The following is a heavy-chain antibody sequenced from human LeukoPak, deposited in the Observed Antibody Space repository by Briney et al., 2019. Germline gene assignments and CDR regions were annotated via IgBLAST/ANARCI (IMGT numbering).Heavy chain of an antibody. D-gene: IGHD6-13*01. Sequence: PGGSLRLSCAASGFTFSSYAMSWVRQAPGKGLEWVSSISGSGGRTYYADSVKGRFTISRDNSKNPLYLQMNSLRAEDTAVYYCAKDRMSNMAAAARYDYWGQGTLVTVSS. V-gene: IGHV3-23*01. CDR3: AKDRMSNMAAAARYDY. CDR1: GFTFSSYA. J-gene: IGHJ4*02. CDR2: ISGSGGRT.